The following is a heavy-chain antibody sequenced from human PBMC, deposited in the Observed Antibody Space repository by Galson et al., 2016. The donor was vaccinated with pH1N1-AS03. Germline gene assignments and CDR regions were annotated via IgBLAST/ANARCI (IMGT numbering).Heavy chain of an antibody. V-gene: IGHV4-38-2*01. J-gene: IGHJ4*02. CDR3: ARFSGSYQFDY. CDR2: ISHSGNT. CDR1: GYSISSGFH. Sequence: SETLSLTCAVSGYSISSGFHWAWVRQPPSKGLEWIGTISHSGNTYYNPSLKSRVTMSVDTSKNQFSLNLSSVTAADAAVYYCARFSGSYQFDYWGQGTLVTVSS. D-gene: IGHD1-26*01.